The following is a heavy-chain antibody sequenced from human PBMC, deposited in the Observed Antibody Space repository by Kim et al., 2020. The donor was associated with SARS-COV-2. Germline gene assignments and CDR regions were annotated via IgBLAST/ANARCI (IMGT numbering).Heavy chain of an antibody. CDR3: ATDGPAHLRFDP. CDR1: GFTFSSYE. V-gene: IGHV3-48*03. J-gene: IGHJ5*02. Sequence: GGSLRLSCAASGFTFSSYEMNWVRQAPGKGLEWISYISSRGMTISCADSVKGRFTISRDNAKNSLYLQMNSLRVEDMGVYYCATDGPAHLRFDPWGQGTLVTVSS. CDR2: ISSRGMTI.